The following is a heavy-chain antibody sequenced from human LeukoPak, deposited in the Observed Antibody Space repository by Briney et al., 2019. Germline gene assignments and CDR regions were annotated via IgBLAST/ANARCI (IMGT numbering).Heavy chain of an antibody. Sequence: SETLSLTCSLSGGSISSYYWSWIRQPPGKGLEWIGYIYYSGSTNYNPSLKSRVTISVDTSKNQFSLKLSSVTAADTAVYYCARDVYYYGSGSYYNDRVCVLYQWSDPWGQGTLVTVSS. J-gene: IGHJ5*02. CDR1: GGSISSYY. D-gene: IGHD3-10*01. CDR3: ARDVYYYGSGSYYNDRVCVLYQWSDP. V-gene: IGHV4-59*12. CDR2: IYYSGST.